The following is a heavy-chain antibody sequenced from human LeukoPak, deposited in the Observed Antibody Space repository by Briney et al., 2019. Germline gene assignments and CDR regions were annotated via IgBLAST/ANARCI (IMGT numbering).Heavy chain of an antibody. CDR1: GGSISTYV. D-gene: IGHD5-12*01. CDR2: ISDSGST. CDR3: ARGMAAAYDYNWFDP. Sequence: SETLSLTCTVSGGSISTYVWSWIRQTAGKGLEWIGRISDSGSTRYNPSLKSRVTMSVDTSKNQSSLKLDSVTAADTAVYFCARGMAAAYDYNWFDPWGPGTLVTVSS. J-gene: IGHJ5*02. V-gene: IGHV4-4*07.